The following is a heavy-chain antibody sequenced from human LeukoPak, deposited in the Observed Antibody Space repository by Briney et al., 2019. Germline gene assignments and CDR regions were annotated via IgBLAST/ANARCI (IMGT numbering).Heavy chain of an antibody. V-gene: IGHV1-2*06. J-gene: IGHJ6*03. Sequence: ASVKVSCKASGYTFTGYYMHLVRQAPGQGLEWMGRISPNSGGTNYAQEFQGRVTMTRDTSISTAYMELSRLRSDDTAVYYCASQNGVAVASRGPYYYYYMDVWGKATTVTVSS. CDR1: GYTFTGYY. CDR2: ISPNSGGT. D-gene: IGHD6-19*01. CDR3: ASQNGVAVASRGPYYYYYMDV.